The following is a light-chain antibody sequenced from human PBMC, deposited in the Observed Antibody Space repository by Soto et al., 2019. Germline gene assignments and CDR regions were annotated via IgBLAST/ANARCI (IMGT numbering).Light chain of an antibody. CDR2: AAS. J-gene: IGKJ2*01. CDR1: QSISSY. Sequence: DIQMTQSPSSLSASVGDRVTITCRASQSISSYLNWYQQKPGKAPKRLIYAASSLQSGVPSRFSGSGSGTDFTLTISSLQPEDFATYYCQQSYSTPYFFGQGTKLEIK. V-gene: IGKV1-39*01. CDR3: QQSYSTPYF.